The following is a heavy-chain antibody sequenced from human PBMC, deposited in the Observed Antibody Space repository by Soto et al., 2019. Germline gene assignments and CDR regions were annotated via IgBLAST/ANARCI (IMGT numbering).Heavy chain of an antibody. J-gene: IGHJ3*02. CDR2: ITPGSSHI. D-gene: IGHD1-26*01. V-gene: IGHV3-48*01. Sequence: PEGSLRLSCAASGFTFSIYRMNWFRQAPGKWLKRVSYITPGSSHIFYADSVKGRFTFSRDNAMNLLYLQMNSLRAEDTAVYYCAIEKVGATSVHVVDIWGQGT. CDR1: GFTFSIYR. CDR3: AIEKVGATSVHVVDI.